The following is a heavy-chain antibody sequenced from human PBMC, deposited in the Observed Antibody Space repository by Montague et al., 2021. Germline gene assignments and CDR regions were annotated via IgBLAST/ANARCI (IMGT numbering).Heavy chain of an antibody. CDR1: SGSIIHAR. CDR3: AKQDYFVSGTSYKGFDP. D-gene: IGHD3-10*01. CDR2: MIYGGAT. V-gene: IGHV4-59*08. J-gene: IGHJ5*02. Sequence: SETLSLTCTVSSGSIIHARWSWVRQPPGKGLEWLGSMIYGGATSNYPSLKSRVTMSIDTSTNQFSLKLSFVTAADTAVYYCAKQDYFVSGTSYKGFDPWGQGTLVTVSS.